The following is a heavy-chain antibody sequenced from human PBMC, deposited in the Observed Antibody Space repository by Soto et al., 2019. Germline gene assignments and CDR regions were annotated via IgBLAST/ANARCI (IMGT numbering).Heavy chain of an antibody. CDR2: ISSSGSDI. CDR1: GFTFSDYF. CDR3: ARDLFYGMDV. J-gene: IGHJ6*02. V-gene: IGHV3-11*01. Sequence: GGSLRLSCAACGFTFSDYFLTWIRQAPGKGLEWVSYISSSGSDIYYADSVKGRFTISRDNAQNSLYLQMNSLRAEDTAVYYCARDLFYGMDVWGQGTTVTVSS.